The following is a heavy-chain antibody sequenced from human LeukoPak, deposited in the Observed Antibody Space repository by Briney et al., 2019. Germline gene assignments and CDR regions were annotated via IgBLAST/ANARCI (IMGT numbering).Heavy chain of an antibody. CDR1: EFNFFSYG. V-gene: IGHV3-74*01. D-gene: IGHD2-21*02. J-gene: IGHJ4*01. CDR2: IFTDGSTT. Sequence: GGSLRLSCVASEFNFFSYGMQWVRQAPGRGLVWVSRIFTDGSTTSYADSVKGRFTISRDNAKNTLYLQMNSLRAEDTAVYYCARELPREVTLDYWGQGTLVTVSP. CDR3: ARELPREVTLDY.